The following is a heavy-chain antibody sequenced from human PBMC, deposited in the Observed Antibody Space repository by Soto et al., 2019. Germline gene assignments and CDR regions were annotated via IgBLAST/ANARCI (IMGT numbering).Heavy chain of an antibody. CDR1: GFTFSSYD. Sequence: GGSLRLSCAASGFTFSSYDMHWVRQATGKGLEWVSAIGTAGDTYYPGSVKGRFTISRENAKNSLYLQMNSLRAEDTAVYYCARDLRKRDCSGGSCYFVPYYYYGMDVWGQGTTVTVSS. CDR2: IGTAGDT. CDR3: ARDLRKRDCSGGSCYFVPYYYYGMDV. J-gene: IGHJ6*02. D-gene: IGHD2-15*01. V-gene: IGHV3-13*01.